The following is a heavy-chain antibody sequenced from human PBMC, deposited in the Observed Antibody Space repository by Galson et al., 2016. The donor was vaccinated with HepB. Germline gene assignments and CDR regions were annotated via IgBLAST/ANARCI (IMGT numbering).Heavy chain of an antibody. V-gene: IGHV3-48*03. D-gene: IGHD3-22*01. CDR1: GFTFSSFE. CDR3: ARGWARSTDYYDNRSYDS. CDR2: ISSSVSTI. J-gene: IGHJ4*02. Sequence: SLRLSCAASGFTFSSFEMNWVRQAPGKGLEWVSYISSSVSTIYYADSVKGRFTISRDDAKSSLFLQMNSLRAEDTGVYYCARGWARSTDYYDNRSYDSWGQGTLVIVSS.